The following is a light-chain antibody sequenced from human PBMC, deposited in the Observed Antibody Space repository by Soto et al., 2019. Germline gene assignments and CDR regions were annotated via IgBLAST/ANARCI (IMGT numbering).Light chain of an antibody. V-gene: IGLV1-40*01. CDR3: QSYDSSLTTYV. J-gene: IGLJ1*01. Sequence: QSVLTQPPSVSEAPGQRVTISCTGTSSDIGAGYDVHWYQQLPGAAPKLLIYSNAIRPSGVPDRFSASKSGTSASLAITGLRAEDEAGYYCQSYDSSLTTYVFGTGTKLTVL. CDR2: SNA. CDR1: SSDIGAGYD.